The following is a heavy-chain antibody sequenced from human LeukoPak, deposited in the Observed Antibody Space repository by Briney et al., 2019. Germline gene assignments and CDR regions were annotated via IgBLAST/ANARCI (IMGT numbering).Heavy chain of an antibody. CDR2: IYYSGST. V-gene: IGHV4-39*02. CDR1: GGSISSSSYY. Sequence: PSETLSLTCTVSGGSISSSSYYWGWIRQPPGKGLEWIGSIYYSGSTYSNPSLKSRVTISVDTSKNQFSLKLSSVTAADTAVYCCSRDVLDVEKNSSAWYARYNYYYYMDVWGKGTTVTISS. J-gene: IGHJ6*03. CDR3: SRDVLDVEKNSSAWYARYNYYYYMDV. D-gene: IGHD6-19*01.